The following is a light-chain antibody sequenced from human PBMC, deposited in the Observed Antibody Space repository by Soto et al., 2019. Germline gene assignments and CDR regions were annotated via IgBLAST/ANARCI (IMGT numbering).Light chain of an antibody. Sequence: DIVLTQYPGTLSLSPGERATLSCRASQTVRTNYLAWFQHKPGQAPRLLIYGASSRATGIPDRFSGSGSGTDFTLTINRLEPEDFAVYFFQQYSDSPLTFGGGTKVEIK. CDR3: QQYSDSPLT. CDR2: GAS. J-gene: IGKJ4*01. CDR1: QTVRTNY. V-gene: IGKV3-20*01.